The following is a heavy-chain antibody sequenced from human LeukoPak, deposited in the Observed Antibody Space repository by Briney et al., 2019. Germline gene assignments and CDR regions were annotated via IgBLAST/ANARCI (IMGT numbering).Heavy chain of an antibody. Sequence: PGGSLRLSCAASGFTFSDYYMSWIRQAPGKGLEWVSYISSSSSYTNYADSVKGRFTISRDNAKNSLYLQMNSLRAEDTAVYYCARENDHDVLGRRGVFDYWGQGTLVTVSS. CDR2: ISSSSSYT. V-gene: IGHV3-11*06. D-gene: IGHD1-14*01. CDR1: GFTFSDYY. J-gene: IGHJ4*02. CDR3: ARENDHDVLGRRGVFDY.